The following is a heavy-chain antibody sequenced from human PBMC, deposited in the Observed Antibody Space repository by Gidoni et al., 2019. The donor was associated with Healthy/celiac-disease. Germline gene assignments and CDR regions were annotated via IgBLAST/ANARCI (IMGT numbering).Heavy chain of an antibody. CDR3: ARAIIYYYDSSGYYYPYYFDY. Sequence: VPLVESGGGLIQPGGSLRLSCAASGFTVSSNYMSWVRQPPGKGLEWVSVIYSGGSTYYADSVKGRFTISRDNSKNTLYLQMNSLRAEDTAVYYCARAIIYYYDSSGYYYPYYFDYWGQGTLVTVSS. CDR1: GFTVSSNY. J-gene: IGHJ4*02. D-gene: IGHD3-22*01. CDR2: IYSGGST. V-gene: IGHV3-53*01.